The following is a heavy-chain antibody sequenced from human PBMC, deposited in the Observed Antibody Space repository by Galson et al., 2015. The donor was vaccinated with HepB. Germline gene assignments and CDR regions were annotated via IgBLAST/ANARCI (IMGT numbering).Heavy chain of an antibody. V-gene: IGHV3-48*04. J-gene: IGHJ1*01. D-gene: IGHD3-10*01. CDR2: ISSSSSTI. CDR1: GFTFSSQS. CDR3: ARGGPWFGERTEYFQN. Sequence: SLRLSCAASGFTFSSQSMNWVRQAPGKGLEWISYISSSSSTIYYADSVKGRFIVSRDNARMSVFLQMNSLRGEDTAVYYCARGGPWFGERTEYFQNWGGGTLVTVSS.